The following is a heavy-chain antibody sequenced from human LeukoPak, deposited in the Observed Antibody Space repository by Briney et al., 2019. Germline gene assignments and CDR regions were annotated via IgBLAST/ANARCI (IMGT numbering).Heavy chain of an antibody. D-gene: IGHD6-13*01. V-gene: IGHV4-59*11. CDR2: IYYSGST. CDR1: GGSISSHY. Sequence: SETLSLTCTVSGGSISSHYWSWIRQPPGKGLEWIGYIYYSGSTNYSPSLKSRVTISVDTSKNQFSLKLSSVTAADTAVYYCARGAFFYPRQQDPNWFDPWGQGTLVTVSS. CDR3: ARGAFFYPRQQDPNWFDP. J-gene: IGHJ5*02.